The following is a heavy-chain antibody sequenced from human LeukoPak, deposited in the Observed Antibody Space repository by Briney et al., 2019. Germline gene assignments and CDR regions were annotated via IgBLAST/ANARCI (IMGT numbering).Heavy chain of an antibody. CDR3: ARGRHSSGWLRDY. V-gene: IGHV4-34*01. D-gene: IGHD6-19*01. CDR2: INHSGST. Sequence: SETLSLICAVYGGSFSGYYWSWIRQPPGKGLEWIGEINHSGSTNYNPSLKSRVTISVDTSKNQFSLKLSSVTAADTAVYYCARGRHSSGWLRDYWGQGTLVTVSS. CDR1: GGSFSGYY. J-gene: IGHJ4*02.